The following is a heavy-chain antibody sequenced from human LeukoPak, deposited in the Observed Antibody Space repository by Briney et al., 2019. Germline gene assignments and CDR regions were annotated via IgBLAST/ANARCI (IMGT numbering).Heavy chain of an antibody. J-gene: IGHJ4*02. D-gene: IGHD2-8*01. CDR3: ARDHTKFDY. V-gene: IGHV1-18*01. Sequence: YTFXXXGISWVRQAPGQGREWMGWISAYNGNTNYAQKLQGRVTMTTDTSTSTAYMELRSLRSDDTAVYYCARDHTKFDYWGQGTLVTVSS. CDR1: YTFXXXG. CDR2: ISAYNGNT.